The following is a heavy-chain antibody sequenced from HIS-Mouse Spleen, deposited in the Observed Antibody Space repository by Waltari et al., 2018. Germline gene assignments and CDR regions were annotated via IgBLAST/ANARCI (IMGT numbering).Heavy chain of an antibody. D-gene: IGHD4-4*01. Sequence: QVQLQESGPGLVKPSETLSLPCTVSGGSISSSYWSWIRQPPGKGLEWIGYIYYSGSTNYNPSLKSRVTISVDTSKNQFSLKLSSVTAADTAVYYCAGHDSNFYYYYGMDVWGQGTMVTVSS. J-gene: IGHJ6*02. CDR1: GGSISSSY. CDR2: IYYSGST. V-gene: IGHV4-59*08. CDR3: AGHDSNFYYYYGMDV.